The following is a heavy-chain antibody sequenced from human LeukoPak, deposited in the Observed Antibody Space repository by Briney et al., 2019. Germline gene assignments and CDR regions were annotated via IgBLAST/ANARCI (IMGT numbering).Heavy chain of an antibody. CDR2: IYHSGST. CDR1: GGSISSGSYY. D-gene: IGHD2-15*01. J-gene: IGHJ5*02. Sequence: PSETRSLTCTVSGGSISSGSYYWSWVRQPPGKGLEWIGEIYHSGSTNYNPSLKSRVTISVDKSKNQFSLKLSSVTAADTAVYYCARRSYCSGGSCYSNGQNWFDPWGQGTLVTVSS. CDR3: ARRSYCSGGSCYSNGQNWFDP. V-gene: IGHV4-39*07.